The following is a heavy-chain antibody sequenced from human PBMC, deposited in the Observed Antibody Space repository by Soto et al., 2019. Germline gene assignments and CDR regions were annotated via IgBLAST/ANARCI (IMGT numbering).Heavy chain of an antibody. V-gene: IGHV1-2*04. CDR3: ARGAPMGVSGVIEGMGG. D-gene: IGHD3-16*02. CDR2: INPNSGGT. CDR1: GYTFTGYY. Sequence: GASVKVSCKASGYTFTGYYRHWVRQAPGRGLEWMGWINPNSGGTNYAQKFQGWVTMTRDTSISTAYMELSRLRSDDTAVYYCARGAPMGVSGVIEGMGGLRRGNTFRVSS. J-gene: IGHJ6*01.